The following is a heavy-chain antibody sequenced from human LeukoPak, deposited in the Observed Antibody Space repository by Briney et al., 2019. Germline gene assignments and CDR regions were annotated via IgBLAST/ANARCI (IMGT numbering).Heavy chain of an antibody. CDR2: IYSGGST. V-gene: IGHV3-53*01. CDR3: AAASSSWYFDYYYGMDV. J-gene: IGHJ6*02. D-gene: IGHD6-13*01. CDR1: GFTVSSNY. Sequence: PGGSLRLSCAASGFTVSSNYMSWVRQAPGKGLEWVSVIYSGGSTYYADSVKGRFTISRDNSKNTLYLQMNSLRAEDTAVYYCAAASSSWYFDYYYGMDVWGQGTTVTVSS.